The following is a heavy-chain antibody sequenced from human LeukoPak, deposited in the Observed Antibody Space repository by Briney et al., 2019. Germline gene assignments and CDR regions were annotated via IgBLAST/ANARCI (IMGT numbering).Heavy chain of an antibody. CDR2: IYYSGST. CDR1: GDSISSSSYY. D-gene: IGHD5-12*01. J-gene: IGHJ4*02. CDR3: ARRKIVATIDY. V-gene: IGHV4-39*01. Sequence: SETLSLTCTVSGDSISSSSYYWAWIRQPPGKGLEWIGSIYYSGSTFYNPSLKSRVTISADTSKNQFSLKLSSVTAADTAVYYCARRKIVATIDYWGQGTLVTVSS.